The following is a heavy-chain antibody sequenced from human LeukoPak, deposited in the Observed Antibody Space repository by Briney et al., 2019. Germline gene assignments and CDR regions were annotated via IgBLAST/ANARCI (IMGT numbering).Heavy chain of an antibody. CDR3: ARGEWFGELFLDY. D-gene: IGHD3-10*01. Sequence: GGSLRLSCVASGFIVSDNFMTWVRQAPGQGLECVSVMYSGGSIDYADSVKGRFTISRDTSKHTLYLQMNSLRVDDKAVYYCARGEWFGELFLDYWGQGTLVTVSS. J-gene: IGHJ4*02. CDR1: GFIVSDNF. V-gene: IGHV3-53*01. CDR2: MYSGGSI.